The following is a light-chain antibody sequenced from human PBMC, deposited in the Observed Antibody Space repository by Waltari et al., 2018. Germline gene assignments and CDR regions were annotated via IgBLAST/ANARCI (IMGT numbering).Light chain of an antibody. CDR2: DNN. J-gene: IGLJ2*01. CDR3: QSYDRSLSGSV. CDR1: SSNIGAGYD. Sequence: QSVLTQPPSVSGAPGQRVTISCTGSSSNIGAGYDVHWYQQLPGTAPKLLIYDNNNRPSGLPDRFSGSKSGTSASLAITGLQAEDEADYYCQSYDRSLSGSVFGGGTKLTVL. V-gene: IGLV1-40*01.